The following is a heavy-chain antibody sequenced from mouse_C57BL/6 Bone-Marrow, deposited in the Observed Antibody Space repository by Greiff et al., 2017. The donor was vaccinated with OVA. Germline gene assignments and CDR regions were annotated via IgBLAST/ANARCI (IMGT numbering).Heavy chain of an antibody. CDR1: GYTFTSYW. CDR2: IDPKSGGT. Sequence: QVQLQQPGAELVKPGASVKLSCKASGYTFTSYWMHWVKQRPGRGLEWIGRIDPKSGGTKYNEKFKSKATLTVDKPSSTAYMQLSSLTPEDSAVYDCARRDYYEYARWYYWGRGTLVTVSA. CDR3: ARRDYYEYARWYY. D-gene: IGHD2-4*01. V-gene: IGHV1-72*01. J-gene: IGHJ3*01.